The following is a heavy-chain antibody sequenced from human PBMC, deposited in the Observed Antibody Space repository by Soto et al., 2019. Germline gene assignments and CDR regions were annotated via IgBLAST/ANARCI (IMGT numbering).Heavy chain of an antibody. D-gene: IGHD4-17*01. V-gene: IGHV4-59*01. CDR3: ARDRTTVTTGGWFDP. CDR2: IYYSGST. CDR1: GGSISSYY. J-gene: IGHJ5*02. Sequence: QVQLQESGPGLVKPSETLSLTCTVSGGSISSYYWSWIRQPPGKGLEWIGYIYYSGSTNYNPSLKSRVTISVDTSKNQFSLKLSSVTAADTAVYYCARDRTTVTTGGWFDPWGQGTLVTVSS.